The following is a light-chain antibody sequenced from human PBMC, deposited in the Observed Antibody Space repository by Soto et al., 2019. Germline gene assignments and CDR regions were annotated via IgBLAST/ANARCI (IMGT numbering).Light chain of an antibody. Sequence: DIQMTQSPSTLSAFVGDRVTITCRASQSVNSWLAWYQQRPGKAPKLLIHQASTLQSGVPSRFSGSGSGTEFTLTISSLQSEDFAVYYCQQYNNWPPITFGQGTRLEIK. V-gene: IGKV1-5*03. J-gene: IGKJ5*01. CDR3: QQYNNWPPIT. CDR2: QAS. CDR1: QSVNSW.